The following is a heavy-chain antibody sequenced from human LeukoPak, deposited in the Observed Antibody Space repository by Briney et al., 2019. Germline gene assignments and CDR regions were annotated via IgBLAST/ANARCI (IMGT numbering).Heavy chain of an antibody. CDR1: GFSFSSFW. Sequence: GGSLRLSCAASGFSFSSFWMTWVRQAPGKGLEWVANIKEDGSRNHCVDSVKGRFTISRDNAKNSIYLQMYNLRVEDTATYYCAKGDLETWGQGTLVTVSS. CDR3: AKGDLET. J-gene: IGHJ5*02. CDR2: IKEDGSRN. V-gene: IGHV3-7*01.